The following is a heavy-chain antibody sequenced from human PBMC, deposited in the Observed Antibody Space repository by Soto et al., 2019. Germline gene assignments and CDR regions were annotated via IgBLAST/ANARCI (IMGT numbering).Heavy chain of an antibody. D-gene: IGHD6-13*01. CDR2: INPRGGIT. J-gene: IGHJ6*02. CDR1: GYTFTSYY. Sequence: ASVKVSCKASGYTFTSYYIHWVRQAPGQGLEWMGIINPRGGITTYAQKFQGRLTMTGDTSTSTVYMELSSLTSEDTAMYHCASSPAYGSSWYGIPPDLSHGMDVWGQGTTVTV. CDR3: ASSPAYGSSWYGIPPDLSHGMDV. V-gene: IGHV1-46*01.